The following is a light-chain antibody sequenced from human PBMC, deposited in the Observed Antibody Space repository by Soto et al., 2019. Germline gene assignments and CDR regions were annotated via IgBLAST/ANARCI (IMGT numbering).Light chain of an antibody. CDR1: SSDVGRYDY. CDR3: NSFTSIGTLV. V-gene: IGLV2-14*01. J-gene: IGLJ2*01. Sequence: QSVLTQPASVSGSPGQSITISCTGSSSDVGRYDYVSWYQQHPGKPPKLIIYEVSNRPSGVSNRFSGFKSGSTASLTISGLQAEDEADYYCNSFTSIGTLVFGGGTKVTVL. CDR2: EVS.